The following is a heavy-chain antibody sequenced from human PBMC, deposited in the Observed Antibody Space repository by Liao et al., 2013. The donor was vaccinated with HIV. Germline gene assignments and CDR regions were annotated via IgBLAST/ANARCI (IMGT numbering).Heavy chain of an antibody. V-gene: IGHV4-61*02. J-gene: IGHJ6*03. CDR3: ARDLTTVIGGYYYYYMDV. CDR2: IFTSGST. Sequence: QVQLQESGPGLVKPSQTLSLTCTVSGGSINSGNYYWSWIRQPAGKGLEWIGRIFTSGSTNYNPSLKSRVTISVDTSKNQFSLKLSSVTAADTAVYYCARDLTTVIGGYYYYYMDVWGKGTTVTVSS. CDR1: GGSINSGNYY. D-gene: IGHD4-11*01.